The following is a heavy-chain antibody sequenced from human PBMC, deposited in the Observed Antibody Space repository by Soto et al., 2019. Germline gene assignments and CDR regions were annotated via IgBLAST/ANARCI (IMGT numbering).Heavy chain of an antibody. J-gene: IGHJ4*02. CDR3: TKDEAGSPFRY. Sequence: VQLRESGPGQVKTSGTLSLTCAVSGGCMKTTNWWSWVRQPPAKGLEWIGEVFHSGITRYNPFLLSGATVSVDTSKNQFFLNLASVTAADTAVYYCTKDEAGSPFRYWGQGALVTVSS. D-gene: IGHD3-10*01. V-gene: IGHV4-4*02. CDR1: GGCMKTTNW. CDR2: VFHSGIT.